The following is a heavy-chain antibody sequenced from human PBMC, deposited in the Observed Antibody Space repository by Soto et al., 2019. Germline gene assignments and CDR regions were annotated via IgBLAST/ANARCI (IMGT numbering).Heavy chain of an antibody. J-gene: IGHJ3*02. V-gene: IGHV3-21*01. CDR3: ARVQLERGYDAFDI. CDR2: ISSSSSYI. Sequence: GGSLRLSCAASGFTFSSYSMNWVRQAPGKGLEWVSSISSSSSYIYYADSVKGRFTISRDNAKNSLYLQMNSLRAEDTAVYYCARVQLERGYDAFDIWGQGTMVTVSS. CDR1: GFTFSSYS. D-gene: IGHD1-1*01.